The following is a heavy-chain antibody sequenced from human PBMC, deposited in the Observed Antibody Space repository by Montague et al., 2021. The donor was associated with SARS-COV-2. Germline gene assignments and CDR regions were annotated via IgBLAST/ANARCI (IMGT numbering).Heavy chain of an antibody. V-gene: IGHV4-31*03. CDR3: ARERGNLYDFWSMSYGMDV. CDR2: IYYSGST. Sequence: SLSLTCTVSGGSISSGGYYWSWIRQHPGKGLEWIGYIYYSGSTYYNPSLKSRVTISVDTSKNQFSLKLSSVTAADTAVYYCARERGNLYDFWSMSYGMDVWGQGTTVTVSS. J-gene: IGHJ6*02. CDR1: GGSISSGGYY. D-gene: IGHD3-3*01.